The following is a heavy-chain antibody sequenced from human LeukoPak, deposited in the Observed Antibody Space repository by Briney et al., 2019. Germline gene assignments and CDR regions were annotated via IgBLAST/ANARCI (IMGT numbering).Heavy chain of an antibody. D-gene: IGHD1-14*01. CDR1: GFTFSSYG. J-gene: IGHJ3*02. V-gene: IGHV3-33*01. CDR2: IWYDGSNK. Sequence: PGGSLRLSCAASGFTFSSYGMHWVRQAPGKGLEWVAVIWYDGSNKYYADSVKGRFTISRDNSKNTLYLQMNSLRAEDTAVYYCARDGMMGAFDIWGQGTMVTVSS. CDR3: ARDGMMGAFDI.